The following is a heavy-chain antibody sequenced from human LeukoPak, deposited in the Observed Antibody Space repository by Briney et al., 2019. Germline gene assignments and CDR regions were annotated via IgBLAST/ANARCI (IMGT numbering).Heavy chain of an antibody. D-gene: IGHD1-26*01. Sequence: GGSLRLSCAASGFTFTSYAMSWVRQAPGKGLEWVSTISGSGGRTYYADSVKGRFTISRDNSKNTLYLQMNSLRAEDTAVYYCAKGLGWELLPFDYWGQGTPVTVSS. CDR1: GFTFTSYA. CDR2: ISGSGGRT. V-gene: IGHV3-23*01. J-gene: IGHJ4*02. CDR3: AKGLGWELLPFDY.